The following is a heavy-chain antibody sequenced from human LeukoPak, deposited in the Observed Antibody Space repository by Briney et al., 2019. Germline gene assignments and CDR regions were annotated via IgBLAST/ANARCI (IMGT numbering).Heavy chain of an antibody. CDR2: ISYDGSNK. D-gene: IGHD6-19*01. J-gene: IGHJ3*02. CDR3: ARDPYSSGWYDAFDI. V-gene: IGHV3-30-3*01. Sequence: PGRSLRLSCAASGFTFSSYAMHWVRQAPGKGLEWVAVISYDGSNKYYADSVKGRFTISRDNSKNTLYLQMNSLRAEDTAVYYCARDPYSSGWYDAFDIWGQGTMVTVSS. CDR1: GFTFSSYA.